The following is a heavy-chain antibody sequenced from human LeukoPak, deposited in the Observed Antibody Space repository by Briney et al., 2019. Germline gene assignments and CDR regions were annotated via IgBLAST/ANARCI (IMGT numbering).Heavy chain of an antibody. D-gene: IGHD6-13*01. Sequence: GGSLRLSCAASGFTFSTYSTGWVRQAPGKGLEWVSYISRSSSTIYYADSVKGRFTISRDNAENSLYLQMNSLRAEDTALYYCARDEWGAAAANWGQGTLVTVSS. J-gene: IGHJ4*02. CDR2: ISRSSSTI. V-gene: IGHV3-48*01. CDR3: ARDEWGAAAAN. CDR1: GFTFSTYS.